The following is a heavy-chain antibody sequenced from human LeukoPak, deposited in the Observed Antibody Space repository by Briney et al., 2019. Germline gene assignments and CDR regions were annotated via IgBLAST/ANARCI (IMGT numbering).Heavy chain of an antibody. Sequence: PGRSLRLSCAASGFTFSSYGMHWVRQAPGKGLEWVAVIWYDGSNKYYADSVKGRFTISRDNSKNTIYLQMDSLRAEDTAIYYCVRDYWWNYDYWGQGTLVTVSS. CDR2: IWYDGSNK. CDR1: GFTFSSYG. D-gene: IGHD1-7*01. V-gene: IGHV3-33*01. CDR3: VRDYWWNYDY. J-gene: IGHJ4*02.